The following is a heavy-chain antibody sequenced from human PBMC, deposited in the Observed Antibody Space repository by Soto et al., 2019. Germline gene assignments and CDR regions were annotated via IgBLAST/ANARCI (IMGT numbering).Heavy chain of an antibody. CDR3: ARDTRDGTFDF. CDR2: INAGYGNT. V-gene: IGHV1-3*01. Sequence: ASVKVSCKASGYTFSSYAMHWVRQAPGQRLEWMGWINAGYGNTKSSQKFQDRVTIPRDTSASTAYMELTSLRSEDTAVYYCARDTRDGTFDFWGQGTLVTVSS. J-gene: IGHJ4*02. D-gene: IGHD1-1*01. CDR1: GYTFSSYA.